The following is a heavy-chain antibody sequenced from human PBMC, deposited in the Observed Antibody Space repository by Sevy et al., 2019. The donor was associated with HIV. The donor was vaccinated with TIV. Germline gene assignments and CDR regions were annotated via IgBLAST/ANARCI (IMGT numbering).Heavy chain of an antibody. J-gene: IGHJ4*02. CDR1: GFTFRSYG. V-gene: IGHV3-33*01. D-gene: IGHD3-10*01. Sequence: GGSLRLSCAASGFTFRSYGMHWVRQAPGKGLEWVALIWYDGTNKYYADSVKGRFTISRDNSKNTLYLQMNSLRAEDTAVYYCASGAYYYASRSQHFDYWGPGTLVTVSS. CDR2: IWYDGTNK. CDR3: ASGAYYYASRSQHFDY.